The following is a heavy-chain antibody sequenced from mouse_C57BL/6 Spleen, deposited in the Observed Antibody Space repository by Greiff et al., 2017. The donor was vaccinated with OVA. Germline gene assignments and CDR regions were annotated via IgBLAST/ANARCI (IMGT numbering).Heavy chain of an antibody. D-gene: IGHD1-1*01. CDR2: IYPGDGDT. CDR3: ARPYYGSSYVRAMDY. J-gene: IGHJ4*01. V-gene: IGHV1-82*01. CDR1: GYAFSSSW. Sequence: LVESGPELVKPGASVKISCKASGYAFSSSWMNWVKQRPGKGLEWIGRIYPGDGDTNYNGKFKGKATLTADKSSSTAYMQLSSLTSEDSAVYFCARPYYGSSYVRAMDYWGQGTSVTVSS.